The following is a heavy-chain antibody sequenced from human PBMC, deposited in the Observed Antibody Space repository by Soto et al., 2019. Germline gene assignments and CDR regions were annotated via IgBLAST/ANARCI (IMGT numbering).Heavy chain of an antibody. Sequence: QVQLVESGGGVVQPGRSLRLSCAASGFTFSSYAMYWVRQAPGKGLEWVAAISYDGSTKYYADSVKGRFTISRDNSKNTLYLEMNSLRPEDTAVYYCARGTTKYYYYGMDVWGQGTTVTVSS. CDR1: GFTFSSYA. CDR3: ARGTTKYYYYGMDV. CDR2: ISYDGSTK. V-gene: IGHV3-30-3*01. J-gene: IGHJ6*02. D-gene: IGHD4-4*01.